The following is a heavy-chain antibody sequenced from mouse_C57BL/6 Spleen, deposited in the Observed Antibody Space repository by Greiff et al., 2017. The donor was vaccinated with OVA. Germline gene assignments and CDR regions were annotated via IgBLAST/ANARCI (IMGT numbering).Heavy chain of an antibody. CDR1: GYTFTSSW. CDR3: SRADGSSYDHFDY. J-gene: IGHJ2*01. CDR2: IDPNSGGT. D-gene: IGHD1-1*01. V-gene: IGHV1-72*01. Sequence: QVQLQQPVAELVRPGASVKLSCKASGYTFTSSWMHWVKQRPGRGLEWIGRIDPNSGGTKYNEKFKSKATLTVDKPSSTAYMQLSSLTSEDAEVYYCSRADGSSYDHFDYWGQGTTLTVSS.